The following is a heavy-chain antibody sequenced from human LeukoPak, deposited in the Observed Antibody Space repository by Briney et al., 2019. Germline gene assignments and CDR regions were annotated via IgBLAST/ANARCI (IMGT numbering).Heavy chain of an antibody. CDR1: GYSFTSYW. Sequence: GESLKISCKGSGYSFTSYWISWVRQMPGKGLEWMGIIYPGDSETRYSPSFQGQVTISADKSISTAYLQRSSLKASDTAMYYCARFIAGRGFDYWGQGTLDTVSS. CDR3: ARFIAGRGFDY. D-gene: IGHD6-13*01. J-gene: IGHJ4*02. V-gene: IGHV5-51*01. CDR2: IYPGDSET.